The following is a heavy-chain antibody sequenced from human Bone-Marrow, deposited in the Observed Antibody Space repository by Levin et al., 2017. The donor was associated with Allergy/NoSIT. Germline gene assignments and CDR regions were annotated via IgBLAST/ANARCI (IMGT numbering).Heavy chain of an antibody. Sequence: VASVKVSCAASGFTFSSYAMSWVRQAPGKGLEWVSAISGSGGSTYYADSVKGRFTISRDNSKNTLYLQMNSLRAEDTAVYYCAKRGQKLGYCSGGSNGCYDYYMDVWGKGTTVTVSS. D-gene: IGHD2-15*01. CDR2: ISGSGGST. V-gene: IGHV3-23*01. CDR1: GFTFSSYA. J-gene: IGHJ6*03. CDR3: AKRGQKLGYCSGGSNGCYDYYMDV.